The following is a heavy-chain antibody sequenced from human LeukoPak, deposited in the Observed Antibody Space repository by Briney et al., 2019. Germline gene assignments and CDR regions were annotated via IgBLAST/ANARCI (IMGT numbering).Heavy chain of an antibody. CDR2: IRRVPTDL. Sequence: GESLRLSCVASGLTFSDTNLAWIRRAPGKGLEWISYIRRVPTDLYYADSVKGRFTITRDNAKNSLYLQMNSLRAEDTANYYCARDVIVSGARILYYFLYWGQGTLVTVS. V-gene: IGHV3-11*01. CDR3: ARDVIVSGARILYYFLY. CDR1: GLTFSDTN. J-gene: IGHJ4*02. D-gene: IGHD2/OR15-2a*01.